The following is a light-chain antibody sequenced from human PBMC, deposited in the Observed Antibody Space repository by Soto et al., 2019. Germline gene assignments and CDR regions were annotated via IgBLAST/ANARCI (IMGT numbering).Light chain of an antibody. CDR1: QSITTW. J-gene: IGKJ4*01. V-gene: IGKV1-5*03. CDR3: QQYNNYPLT. Sequence: DIQMTQSPSTLSASVGERVTITCRASQSITTWLAWYQQKPGKAPKLLIYKASSLEGGVPSRFSGSGSGTEFNITISSLQPDDFATYYCQQYNNYPLTFGGGTTVEIK. CDR2: KAS.